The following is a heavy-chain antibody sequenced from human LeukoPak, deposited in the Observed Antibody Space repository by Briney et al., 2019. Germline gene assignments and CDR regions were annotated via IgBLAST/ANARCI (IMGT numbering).Heavy chain of an antibody. CDR3: ARGVYVWGSYRYDY. V-gene: IGHV4-59*11. J-gene: IGHJ4*02. Sequence: SETLSLTCTVSGGSISSHYWSWIRQPPGKGLEWIGYIYYSGSTNYNPSLKSRVTISVDTSKNQFSLKLSSVTAADTAVYYCARGVYVWGSYRYDYWGQGTLVTVSS. CDR2: IYYSGST. CDR1: GGSISSHY. D-gene: IGHD3-16*02.